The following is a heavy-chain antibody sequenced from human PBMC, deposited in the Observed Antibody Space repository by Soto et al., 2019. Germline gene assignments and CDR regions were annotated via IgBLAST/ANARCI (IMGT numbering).Heavy chain of an antibody. CDR3: ARGYSSGWYLDY. J-gene: IGHJ4*02. D-gene: IGHD6-19*01. CDR2: ISSSSTYI. Sequence: ESGGGLVKPGGSLRLSCAASGFTFSSYGMNWVRQAPGKGLEWVSSISSSSTYIYYADSVRGRFTISRDNAKNSLYLQMNSLRAEDTAVYYCARGYSSGWYLDYWGQGTLVTVSS. V-gene: IGHV3-21*01. CDR1: GFTFSSYG.